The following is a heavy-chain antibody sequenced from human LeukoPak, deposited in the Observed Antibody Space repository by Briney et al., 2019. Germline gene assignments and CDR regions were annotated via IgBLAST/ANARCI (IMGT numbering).Heavy chain of an antibody. CDR2: IYYSGGT. D-gene: IGHD5-24*01. Sequence: SETLSLTCTVSGDSISSYYWSWIRQPPGEGLEWIGYIYYSGGTDYNPSLKSRVTISVDTSKNQFSLKLRSVTAADTAVYYCARHVTISGPYDASDIWGQGTMVTVSP. CDR3: ARHVTISGPYDASDI. J-gene: IGHJ3*02. CDR1: GDSISSYY. V-gene: IGHV4-59*08.